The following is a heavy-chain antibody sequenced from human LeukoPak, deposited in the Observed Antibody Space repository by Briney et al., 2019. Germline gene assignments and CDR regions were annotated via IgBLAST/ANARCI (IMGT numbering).Heavy chain of an antibody. CDR2: ISRSGGST. V-gene: IGHV3-48*03. D-gene: IGHD3-10*01. J-gene: IGHJ6*03. CDR3: ASGSYGSGFYYFYYMDV. CDR1: GFTFSYYG. Sequence: PGGTLRLSCAASGFTFSYYGMNWVRQAPGKGLEWVSGISRSGGSTYYADSVKGRFTISRDNAKNSVSLQMNSLRAEDTAVYYCASGSYGSGFYYFYYMDVWGKGTTVTVSS.